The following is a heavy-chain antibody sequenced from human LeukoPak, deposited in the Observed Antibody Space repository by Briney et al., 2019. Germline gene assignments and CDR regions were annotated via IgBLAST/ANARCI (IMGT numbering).Heavy chain of an antibody. CDR1: GFTFSSYW. D-gene: IGHD3-3*01. V-gene: IGHV3-74*01. CDR2: INSDGSST. J-gene: IGHJ6*02. CDR3: ARDGTYYDFWSGEYGMDV. Sequence: GGSLGLSCAASGFTFSSYWMHWVRQAPGKGLVWVSRINSDGSSTSYADSVKGRFTISRDNAKNTLYLQMNSLRAEDTAVYYCARDGTYYDFWSGEYGMDVWGQGTTVTVSS.